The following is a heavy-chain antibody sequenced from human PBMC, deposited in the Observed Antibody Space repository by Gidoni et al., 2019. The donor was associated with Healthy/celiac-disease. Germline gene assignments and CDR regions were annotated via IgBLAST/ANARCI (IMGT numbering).Heavy chain of an antibody. Sequence: SSYAMHWVRQAPGKGLEWVAVISYDGSNKYYADSVKGRFTISRDNSKNTLYLQMNSLRAEDTAVYYCARPILRFLEWLPNYYYYGMDVWGQGTTVTVSS. D-gene: IGHD3-3*01. CDR3: ARPILRFLEWLPNYYYYGMDV. CDR2: ISYDGSNK. V-gene: IGHV3-30-3*01. CDR1: SSYA. J-gene: IGHJ6*02.